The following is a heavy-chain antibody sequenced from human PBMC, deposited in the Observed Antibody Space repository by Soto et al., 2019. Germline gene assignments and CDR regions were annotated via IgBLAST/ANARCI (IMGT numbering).Heavy chain of an antibody. CDR1: GGSISSYY. CDR2: IYYSEST. Sequence: PSETLSLTCTVSGGSISSYYWSWIRQPPGKGLEWIGYIYYSESTNYNPSLKSRVTISVDTSKNQFSLKLSSVTAADTAVYYCARTIPAAYYFDYWGQGTLVTVSS. V-gene: IGHV4-59*01. D-gene: IGHD2-2*01. CDR3: ARTIPAAYYFDY. J-gene: IGHJ4*02.